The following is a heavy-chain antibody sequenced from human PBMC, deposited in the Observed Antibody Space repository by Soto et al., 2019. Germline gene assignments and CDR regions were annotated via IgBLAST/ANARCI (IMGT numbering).Heavy chain of an antibody. CDR3: ATRTDYYYGSGSLGGMDV. D-gene: IGHD3-10*01. Sequence: SETLSLTCTVSGGSISSGSYYWSWIRQLPGKGLEWIGYIYYSGSTYYNPSLKSRVTISVDTSKNQFSLKLNSVTAADTAVYYCATRTDYYYGSGSLGGMDVWGQGTTVTVSS. J-gene: IGHJ6*02. V-gene: IGHV4-31*03. CDR2: IYYSGST. CDR1: GGSISSGSYY.